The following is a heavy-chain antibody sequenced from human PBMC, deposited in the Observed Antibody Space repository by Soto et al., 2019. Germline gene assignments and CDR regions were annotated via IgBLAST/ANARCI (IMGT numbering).Heavy chain of an antibody. CDR3: ARGRYSYGHFDY. D-gene: IGHD5-18*01. V-gene: IGHV4-30-4*01. CDR1: GGSISSGGYY. CDR2: IYYSGST. J-gene: IGHJ4*02. Sequence: QVQLQESGPGLVKPSQTLSLTCTVSGGSISSGGYYWSWIRQPPGKGLEWIGYIYYSGSTYYNQSLKSRVTISVDTSKNQFSLKLSSVTAADTAVYYCARGRYSYGHFDYWGQGTLVTVSS.